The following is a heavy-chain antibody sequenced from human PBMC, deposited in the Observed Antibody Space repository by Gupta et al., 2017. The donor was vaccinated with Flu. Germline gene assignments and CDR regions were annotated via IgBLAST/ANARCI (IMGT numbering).Heavy chain of an antibody. CDR1: GGPISSYY. CDR2: IYNSGSA. D-gene: IGHD6-19*01. V-gene: IGHV4-59*01. CDR3: ARGGVHNSGWYLYLPY. Sequence: VQLQESGPGLVKVSETLSLPCTVSGGPISSYYWSWIRQTTGKVLDWIGYIYNSGSADYNPSLKSRVTISVDTSKNQFARKLSSVTAAETAVYYCARGGVHNSGWYLYLPYWGQGTLVTVYS. J-gene: IGHJ4*02.